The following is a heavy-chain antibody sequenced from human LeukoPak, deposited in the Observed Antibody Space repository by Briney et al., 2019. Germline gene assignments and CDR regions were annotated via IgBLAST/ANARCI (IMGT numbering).Heavy chain of an antibody. CDR1: GFTFSSYS. Sequence: GESLRLSCAASGFTFSSYSMNWVRPAPGKGLAWVSSISSSSWYIYYADSVKGRFTISRDNSKNTLYLQMNSLRAEDTAVYYCAKALSRYYYYGMDVWGQGTTVTVSS. CDR3: AKALSRYYYYGMDV. D-gene: IGHD2-2*01. J-gene: IGHJ6*02. V-gene: IGHV3-21*04. CDR2: ISSSSWYI.